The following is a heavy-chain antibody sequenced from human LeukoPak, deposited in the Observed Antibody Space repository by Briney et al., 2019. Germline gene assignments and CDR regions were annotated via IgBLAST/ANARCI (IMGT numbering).Heavy chain of an antibody. V-gene: IGHV3-23*01. J-gene: IGHJ5*02. CDR2: ISGSGGST. D-gene: IGHD3-22*01. CDR3: AKGTTVDYYDSSGPNWFDP. Sequence: DPGGSLRLSCAASGFTFSSYAMSWVRQAPGKGLEWVSAISGSGGSTYYADSVKGRFTISRGNSKNTLYLQMNSLRAEDTAVYYCAKGTTVDYYDSSGPNWFDPWGQGTLVTVSS. CDR1: GFTFSSYA.